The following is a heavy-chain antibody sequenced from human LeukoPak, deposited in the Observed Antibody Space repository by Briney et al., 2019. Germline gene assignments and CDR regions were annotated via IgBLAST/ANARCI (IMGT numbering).Heavy chain of an antibody. D-gene: IGHD3-9*01. CDR2: ISSSSSYI. CDR3: ARGAILTPRNFDY. V-gene: IGHV3-21*01. J-gene: IGHJ4*02. Sequence: KRGGSLRLSCAASGFTFSSYSMNWVRQAPGKGLEWVSSISSSSSYIYYADSVKGRSTISRDNAKNSLYLQMNSLRAEDTAVYYCARGAILTPRNFDYWGQGTLVTVSS. CDR1: GFTFSSYS.